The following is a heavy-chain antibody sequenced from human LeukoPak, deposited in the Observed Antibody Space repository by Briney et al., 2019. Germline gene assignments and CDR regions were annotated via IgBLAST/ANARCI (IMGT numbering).Heavy chain of an antibody. J-gene: IGHJ4*02. CDR3: ARGLGSSWYIGDFDY. CDR1: GFTFSSYW. CDR2: MRQDGGET. V-gene: IGHV3-7*01. D-gene: IGHD6-13*01. Sequence: GGSLRLSCAASGFTFSSYWMSWVRQAPGMGLEWVATMRQDGGETYYVDSVKGRFTISRDNAKNSLYLQMNSLRVEDTAAYYCARGLGSSWYIGDFDYWGQGTLVTVSS.